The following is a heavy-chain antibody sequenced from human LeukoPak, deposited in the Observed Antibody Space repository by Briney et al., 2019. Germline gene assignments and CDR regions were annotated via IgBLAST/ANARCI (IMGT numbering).Heavy chain of an antibody. CDR3: TSRVTTTNDN. CDR1: GFSFSNAW. V-gene: IGHV3-15*01. Sequence: GGSLRLSCTASGFSFSNAWMNWVRQAPGKGLEWIGRIKTKADGETTGYAASVEGRFTISRDDSKNTLYLQMNSLKTEDTAVYYCTSRVTTTNDNWGQGTLVTVSS. J-gene: IGHJ4*02. D-gene: IGHD4-17*01. CDR2: IKTKADGETT.